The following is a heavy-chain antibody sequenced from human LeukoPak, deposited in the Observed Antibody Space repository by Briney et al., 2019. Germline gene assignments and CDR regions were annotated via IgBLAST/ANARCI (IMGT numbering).Heavy chain of an antibody. V-gene: IGHV3-23*01. CDR1: GFTFRNHG. J-gene: IGHJ5*02. CDR2: ISGSGGDT. CDR3: ARDLHYDILTGYANWFDP. D-gene: IGHD3-9*01. Sequence: GGTLRLSCAASGFTFRNHGMSWVRQAPGKGLEWVSAISGSGGDTYYADPVKGRFTISRDNAKNSLYLQMNSLRAEDTAVYYCARDLHYDILTGYANWFDPWGQGTLVTVSS.